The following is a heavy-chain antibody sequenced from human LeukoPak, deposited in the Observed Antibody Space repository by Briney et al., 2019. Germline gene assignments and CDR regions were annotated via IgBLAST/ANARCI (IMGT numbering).Heavy chain of an antibody. D-gene: IGHD2-15*01. V-gene: IGHV1-69*05. Sequence: SVKVSCKASGGTLSSYAISWVRQAPGQGLEWMGRIIPIFGTADYAQMFQGRVTVTTDESTSTAYMELSSLRSEDTAVYYCARDRCSGGSCYSTSKYNWFDPWGQGTLVTVSS. CDR1: GGTLSSYA. J-gene: IGHJ5*02. CDR3: ARDRCSGGSCYSTSKYNWFDP. CDR2: IIPIFGTA.